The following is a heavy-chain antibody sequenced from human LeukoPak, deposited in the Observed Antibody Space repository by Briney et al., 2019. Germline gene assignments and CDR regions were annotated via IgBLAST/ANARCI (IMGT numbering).Heavy chain of an antibody. CDR1: GGSFSGYY. CDR3: ARAPRNDIVVVPAARNYHYYYMDV. CDR2: INHSGST. D-gene: IGHD2-2*01. Sequence: SETLSLTCAVYGGSFSGYYWSWIRQPPGKGLEWIGEINHSGSTNYNPSLKSRVTISVDTSKNQFSLKLSSVTAADTAVYYCARAPRNDIVVVPAARNYHYYYMDVWGKGTTVTVSS. J-gene: IGHJ6*03. V-gene: IGHV4-34*01.